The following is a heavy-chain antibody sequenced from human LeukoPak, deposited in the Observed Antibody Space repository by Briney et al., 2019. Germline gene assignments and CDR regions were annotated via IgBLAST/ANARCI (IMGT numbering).Heavy chain of an antibody. D-gene: IGHD5-18*01. J-gene: IGHJ3*02. V-gene: IGHV4-39*02. Sequence: SETLSLTCTVSGGSISSSSYYWGWIRQPPGKGLEWIGNIYYSGSTYYNPFLKSRVSISVDTSKKHFSLRLSSVTAADTAVYYCARLGGYSYGYSGAFDIWGQGTMVTVSS. CDR2: IYYSGST. CDR1: GGSISSSSYY. CDR3: ARLGGYSYGYSGAFDI.